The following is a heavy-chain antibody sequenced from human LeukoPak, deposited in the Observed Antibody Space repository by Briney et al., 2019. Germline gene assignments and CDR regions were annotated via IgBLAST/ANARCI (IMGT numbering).Heavy chain of an antibody. D-gene: IGHD3-10*02. J-gene: IGHJ6*04. CDR2: IYSGGST. CDR3: AELGITMIGGV. CDR1: GFTVSSNY. Sequence: GGSLRLSCAASGFTVSSNYMSWVRQAPGKGLEWVSVIYSGGSTYYADSVKGRFTISRDNAKNSLYLQMNSLRAEDTAVYYCAELGITMIGGVWGKGTTVTISS. V-gene: IGHV3-53*01.